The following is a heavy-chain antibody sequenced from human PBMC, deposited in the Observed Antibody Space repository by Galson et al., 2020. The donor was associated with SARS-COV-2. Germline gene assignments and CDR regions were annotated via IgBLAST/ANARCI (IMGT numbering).Heavy chain of an antibody. V-gene: IGHV2-5*01. CDR2: IYWNDDK. CDR3: AHSGGGYFGSENYYGIDV. CDR1: GFSLTTNGVA. D-gene: IGHD3-10*01. Sequence: ESGPTLVTPTQTLTLTCTFSGFSLTTNGVAVGWIRQPPGKALEWLALIYWNDDKRYSPSLKTRLTITKDISKNQVALTMTYMDPVDTATYYCAHSGGGYFGSENYYGIDVWGQGITVTV. J-gene: IGHJ6*02.